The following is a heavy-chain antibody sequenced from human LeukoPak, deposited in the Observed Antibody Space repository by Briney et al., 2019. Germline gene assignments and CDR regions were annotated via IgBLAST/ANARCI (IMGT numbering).Heavy chain of an antibody. CDR3: ARGHLIAAAGIVDY. CDR2: LNPNSGGT. Sequence: GASVKVSCKASGYTFTGYYMHWVRQASGQGLEWMGWLNPNSGGTNYAQKFQGRVTMTRDTSISTAYRELSRLRSDDTAVYYCARGHLIAAAGIVDYWGQGTLVTVSS. V-gene: IGHV1-2*02. J-gene: IGHJ4*02. D-gene: IGHD6-13*01. CDR1: GYTFTGYY.